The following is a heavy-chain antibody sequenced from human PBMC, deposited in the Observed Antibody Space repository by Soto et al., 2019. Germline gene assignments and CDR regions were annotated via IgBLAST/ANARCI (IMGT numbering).Heavy chain of an antibody. J-gene: IGHJ6*02. V-gene: IGHV1-18*01. CDR1: GYTFTRSG. CDR3: ARMGDVPYDYYGMDV. Sequence: QVQLVQSGAEVKKPGASVKISCKASGYTFTRSGISWVRQAPGQGLEWMGWINGYNGNTNYTQKIQGRITMTTDTHTRTAYLELRSLRSDDAAVYYCARMGDVPYDYYGMDVGGQGTTVIVSS. CDR2: INGYNGNT. D-gene: IGHD3-16*01.